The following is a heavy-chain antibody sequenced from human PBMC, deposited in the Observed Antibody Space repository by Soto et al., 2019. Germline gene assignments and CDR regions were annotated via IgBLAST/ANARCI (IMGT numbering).Heavy chain of an antibody. CDR1: GGSISSSSYY. V-gene: IGHV4-39*01. Sequence: SQSLSLTCTVAGGSISSSSYYWGWIRQTPGKGLEWIGGIYYSGSTYYNPSLKSRVTISVDTSKNQFSLKLSSVTAADTAVYYCGRVERWLQQLQHWGQGTLVTVAS. D-gene: IGHD4-4*01. J-gene: IGHJ1*01. CDR3: GRVERWLQQLQH. CDR2: IYYSGST.